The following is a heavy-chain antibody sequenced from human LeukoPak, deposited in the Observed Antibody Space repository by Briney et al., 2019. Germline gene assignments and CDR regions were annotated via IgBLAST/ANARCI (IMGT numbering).Heavy chain of an antibody. J-gene: IGHJ6*03. V-gene: IGHV3-74*01. CDR3: ARGGRYCSSTSCYKRYPYYYYYYMDV. CDR2: INSDGSST. D-gene: IGHD2-2*02. CDR1: GFTFSSYW. Sequence: PGGSLRLSCAASGFTFSSYWMHWVRQAPGKGLVWVSRINSDGSSTSYADSVKGRFTISRDNAKNTLYLQMNSLRAEDTAVYYCARGGRYCSSTSCYKRYPYYYYYYMDVWGKGTTVTVSS.